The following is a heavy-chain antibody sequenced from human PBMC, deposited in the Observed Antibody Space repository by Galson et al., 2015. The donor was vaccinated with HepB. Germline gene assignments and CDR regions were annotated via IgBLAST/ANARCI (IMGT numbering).Heavy chain of an antibody. CDR3: ARTGSWGATWP. Sequence: SVKVSCKASGYPFTNYDINWVRQATGQGLEWMGWMNPNSGNTGFAQKFQGRVTMTRNTSISTAYMELSSLRSDDTAVYYCARTGSWGATWPWGQGTLVTVSS. V-gene: IGHV1-8*01. CDR2: MNPNSGNT. J-gene: IGHJ5*02. CDR1: GYPFTNYD. D-gene: IGHD3-10*01.